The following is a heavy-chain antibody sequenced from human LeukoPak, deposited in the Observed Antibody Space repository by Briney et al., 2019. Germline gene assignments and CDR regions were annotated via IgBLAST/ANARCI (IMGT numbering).Heavy chain of an antibody. J-gene: IGHJ4*02. D-gene: IGHD3-22*01. CDR2: ISYDGSNK. Sequence: PGKSLRLSCAASGFTFSSYAMHWVRQAPGKGLEWVAVISYDGSNKYYADSVKGRFTISRDNSKNTLYLQMNSLRAEDTAVCYCAKLYYYDSSGLDYWGQGTLVTVSS. V-gene: IGHV3-30*18. CDR1: GFTFSSYA. CDR3: AKLYYYDSSGLDY.